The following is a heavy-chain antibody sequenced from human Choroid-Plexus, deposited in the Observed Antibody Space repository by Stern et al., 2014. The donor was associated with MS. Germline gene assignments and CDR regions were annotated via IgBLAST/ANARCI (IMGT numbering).Heavy chain of an antibody. CDR3: AKDRQYLTYFFDH. V-gene: IGHV3-30*18. D-gene: IGHD2/OR15-2a*01. CDR2: VSYDGSNK. Sequence: QVQLVESGGGVVQPGRPLRLSCVASGFTFGSCAMHWVRQAPGKGLEWVAGVSYDGSNKNYADPVKGRFTISRDNSQNTLYMQMSSLRPEDTAVYYCAKDRQYLTYFFDHWGQGSLVTVSS. J-gene: IGHJ5*02. CDR1: GFTFGSCA.